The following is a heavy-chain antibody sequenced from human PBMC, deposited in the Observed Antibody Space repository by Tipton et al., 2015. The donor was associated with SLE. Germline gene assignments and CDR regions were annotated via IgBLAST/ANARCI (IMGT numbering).Heavy chain of an antibody. CDR1: GGSISSSSYY. J-gene: IGHJ3*02. V-gene: IGHV4-61*09. D-gene: IGHD1-26*01. CDR3: ARDFWSQIVGAGGAFHI. Sequence: TLSLTCTVSGGSISSSSYYWGWIRHPPGKGLEWIGHIYTSGSTNYNPSLKSRVTISVDTSKNQFSLKLSSVTAADTAVYYCARDFWSQIVGAGGAFHIWGQGTMVTVSS. CDR2: IYTSGST.